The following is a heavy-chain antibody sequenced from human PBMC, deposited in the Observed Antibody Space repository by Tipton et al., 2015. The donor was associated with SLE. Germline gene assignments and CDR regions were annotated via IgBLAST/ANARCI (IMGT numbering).Heavy chain of an antibody. CDR2: IYDTETT. Sequence: TLSLTCTVSGGSISSGNYYWTWIRQRPGKGLEWIGYIYDTETTYYNPSLKSRVTMSIDRSKNHFSLRLRSVSAADTAIYYCAREVKSGRYDWFDPWGQGTLVTVSS. J-gene: IGHJ5*02. D-gene: IGHD1-26*01. CDR1: GGSISSGNYY. V-gene: IGHV4-31*03. CDR3: AREVKSGRYDWFDP.